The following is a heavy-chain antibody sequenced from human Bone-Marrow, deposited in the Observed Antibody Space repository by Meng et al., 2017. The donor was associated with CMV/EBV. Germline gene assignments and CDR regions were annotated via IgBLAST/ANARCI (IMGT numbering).Heavy chain of an antibody. D-gene: IGHD3-10*01. V-gene: IGHV3-53*01. J-gene: IGHJ4*02. Sequence: GESLKISCAASGFTVSSNYMSWVRQAPGKGLEWVSVIYSGGSTYYADSVKGRFTISRDNSKNTLYLQMNSLRAEDTAVYYCAKVLRGDIMADWGQGTLVSVSS. CDR2: IYSGGST. CDR3: AKVLRGDIMAD. CDR1: GFTVSSNY.